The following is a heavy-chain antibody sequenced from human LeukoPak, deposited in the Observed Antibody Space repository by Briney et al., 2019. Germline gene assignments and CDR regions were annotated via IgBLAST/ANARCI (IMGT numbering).Heavy chain of an antibody. CDR1: GGSIWRSSYY. V-gene: IGHV4-61*05. J-gene: IGHJ4*02. Sequence: PSETLSLTCTVSGGSIWRSSYYWGWIRQPPGKGLEWIGYIYYSGSTNYNPSLKSRVTISVDTSKNQFSLKLSSVTAADTAVYYCARVDPDSSSTLEVFDYWGQGTLVTVSS. CDR2: IYYSGST. CDR3: ARVDPDSSSTLEVFDY. D-gene: IGHD6-6*01.